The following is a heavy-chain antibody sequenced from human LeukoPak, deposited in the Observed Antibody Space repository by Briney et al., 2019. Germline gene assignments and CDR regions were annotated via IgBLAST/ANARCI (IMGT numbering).Heavy chain of an antibody. V-gene: IGHV1-69*04. CDR3: ATSGYYYGSGSRATGFDP. Sequence: SVKVSCKASGGTFSSYAISWVRQAPGQGLEWMGRIIPILGIANYAQKFQGRVTITADKSTSTAYMELSSLRSEDTAVYYCATSGYYYGSGSRATGFDPWGQGTLVTVSS. CDR1: GGTFSSYA. CDR2: IIPILGIA. D-gene: IGHD3-10*01. J-gene: IGHJ5*02.